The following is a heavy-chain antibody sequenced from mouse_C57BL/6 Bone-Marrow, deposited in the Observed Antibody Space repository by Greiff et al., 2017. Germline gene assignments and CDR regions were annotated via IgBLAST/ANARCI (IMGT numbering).Heavy chain of an antibody. CDR1: GFNIKDDY. CDR2: IDPENGAT. D-gene: IGHD2-1*01. CDR3: TTGGNYGGNYFDY. V-gene: IGHV14-4*01. Sequence: VQLKESGAELVRPGASVKLSCTASGFNIKDDYMHWVKQRPEQGLEWIGWIDPENGATEYASKFQGKATITADTSSNTAYLQLSSLTSEDTAVYYGTTGGNYGGNYFDYWGQGTTLTVSS. J-gene: IGHJ2*01.